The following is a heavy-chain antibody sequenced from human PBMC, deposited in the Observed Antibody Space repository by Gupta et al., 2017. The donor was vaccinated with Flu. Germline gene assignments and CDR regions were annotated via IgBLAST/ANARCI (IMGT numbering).Heavy chain of an antibody. CDR2: INQSGST. V-gene: IGHV4-34*01. CDR3: ASRVHSVVVPAAMGYFDY. J-gene: IGHJ4*02. D-gene: IGHD2-2*01. Sequence: WSGISQPPGKGLGWIGEINQSGSTNDNLSLKRRVTISVDTSNNHFARKVSSVTAADTAVYDWASRVHSVVVPAAMGYFDYWGQGNMVTVSS.